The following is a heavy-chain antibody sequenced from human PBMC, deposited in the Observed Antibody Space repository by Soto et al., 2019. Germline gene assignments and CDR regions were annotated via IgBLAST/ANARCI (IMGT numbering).Heavy chain of an antibody. CDR1: GGSFSGNY. V-gene: IGHV4-34*01. J-gene: IGHJ6*02. CDR2: FSDSGST. CDR3: ARGNFYYGMDV. Sequence: QVHLQQWGAGLLKPSETLSLICAVSGGSFSGNYWTWIRQPPGKGLEWIGEFSDSGSTNYNPSLKSRVTISEDMSKSQFSQKLSSVTAADTAVYYCARGNFYYGMDVWGQGTTVTVSS.